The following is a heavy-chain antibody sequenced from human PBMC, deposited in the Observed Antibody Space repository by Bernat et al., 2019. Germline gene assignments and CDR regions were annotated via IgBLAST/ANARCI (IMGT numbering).Heavy chain of an antibody. CDR3: ARWGFHGGLDY. J-gene: IGHJ4*02. CDR2: INHDESEK. V-gene: IGHV3-7*01. Sequence: EVQLVESGGGLVQPGGSLRLSCGASGFTFSTYWMGWVRQAPGKGLEWVANINHDESEKTYVDSVKGRFTISRDNAKNSLYLQMNSLRDEDTVVYYCARWGFHGGLDYWGQGTLVTVSS. CDR1: GFTFSTYW. D-gene: IGHD7-27*01.